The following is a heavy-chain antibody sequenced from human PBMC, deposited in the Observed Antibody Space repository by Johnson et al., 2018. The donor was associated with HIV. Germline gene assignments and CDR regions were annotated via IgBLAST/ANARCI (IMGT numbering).Heavy chain of an antibody. J-gene: IGHJ3*02. CDR3: ANTSPGSGSFGAFDI. CDR2: IRYDGNSK. CDR1: GFNFSNYG. D-gene: IGHD3-10*01. V-gene: IGHV3-30*02. Sequence: QVQLVQWGGGVLQPGGSLRLACAAAGFNFSNYGMHWDRKAPGKRLEGVAFIRYDGNSKYYADSVKGRFSVSRDNSKNTLYLQMNSLRAEDTAVYYCANTSPGSGSFGAFDIWGRGTMVTVSS.